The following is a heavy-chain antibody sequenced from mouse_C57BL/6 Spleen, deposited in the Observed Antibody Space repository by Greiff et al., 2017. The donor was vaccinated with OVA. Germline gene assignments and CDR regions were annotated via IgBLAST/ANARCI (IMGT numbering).Heavy chain of an antibody. Sequence: VQLVESGAELVRPGTSVKVSCKASGYAFTNYLIEWVKQRPGQGLEWIGVINPGSGGTNYNEKFKGKATLTADKSSSTAYIQLSSLTSEDSSVFFCARWNSLSAMDYWGQGTSVTVSS. J-gene: IGHJ4*01. CDR3: ARWNSLSAMDY. V-gene: IGHV1-54*01. CDR2: INPGSGGT. CDR1: GYAFTNYL.